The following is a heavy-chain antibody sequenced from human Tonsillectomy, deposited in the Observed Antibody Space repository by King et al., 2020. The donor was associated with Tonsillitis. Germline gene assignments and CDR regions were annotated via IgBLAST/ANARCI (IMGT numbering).Heavy chain of an antibody. CDR3: AREGRPREGSSWYSSGAY. V-gene: IGHV1-46*01. J-gene: IGHJ4*02. Sequence: QLVQSGAEVKKPGASVKVSCKASGYTFSSKYIHWVRQAHGQGLEWMGIINPSGGRTSYSQKFQGRVTMTRDTSTSTVYMELSRLRFDDPAVYYCAREGRPREGSSWYSSGAYWGQGTLVTVHS. CDR1: GYTFSSKY. CDR2: INPSGGRT. D-gene: IGHD6-13*01.